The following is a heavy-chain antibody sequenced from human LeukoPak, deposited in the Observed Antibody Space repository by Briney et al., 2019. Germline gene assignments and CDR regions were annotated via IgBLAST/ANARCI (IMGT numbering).Heavy chain of an antibody. CDR3: VSGTGYYIDY. J-gene: IGHJ4*02. D-gene: IGHD3/OR15-3a*01. V-gene: IGHV3-11*06. CDR2: ISSSSSYT. CDR1: GFTFSDYY. Sequence: GGSLRLSCAASGFTFSDYYMSWVRQAPGKGLEWVSYISSSSSYTNYADSVKGRFTISRDNAKNSLYLQMNSLRAEDTAVYYCVSGTGYYIDYWGQGTLVTVSS.